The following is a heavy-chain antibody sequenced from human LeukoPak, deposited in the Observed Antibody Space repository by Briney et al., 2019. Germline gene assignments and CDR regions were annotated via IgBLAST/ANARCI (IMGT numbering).Heavy chain of an antibody. V-gene: IGHV3-48*01. Sequence: GGSLRLSCAASGFTFSSMLWVRQAPGKGLEWVSYISSSSSTIYYADSVKGRFTISKDNSKNTLYLQMNSLRPEDTAVYYCAKDSVVVVTGTPECFDYWGQGTLVTVSS. CDR3: AKDSVVVVTGTPECFDY. J-gene: IGHJ4*02. CDR2: ISSSSSTI. CDR1: GFTFSS. D-gene: IGHD2-15*01.